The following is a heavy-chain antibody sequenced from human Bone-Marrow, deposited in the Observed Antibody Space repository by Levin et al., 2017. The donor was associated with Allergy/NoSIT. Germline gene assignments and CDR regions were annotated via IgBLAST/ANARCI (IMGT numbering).Heavy chain of an antibody. CDR2: INFRGTT. CDR3: ARVKVVYAGGDAIDV. Sequence: ESLKISCAVSGGSVSSGGYHWAWIRQPPGKGLEWIGYINFRGTTNNNPSLKSRVTISTDTSKNQVSLKLSYVTAADTAVYYCARVKVVYAGGDAIDVWGQGTMVTVSS. J-gene: IGHJ3*01. D-gene: IGHD2-8*02. V-gene: IGHV4-61*08. CDR1: GGSVSSGGYH.